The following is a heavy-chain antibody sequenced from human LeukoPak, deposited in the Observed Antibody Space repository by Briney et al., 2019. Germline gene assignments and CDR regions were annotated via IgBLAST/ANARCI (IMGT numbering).Heavy chain of an antibody. CDR2: MNPNSGNT. CDR1: GYTFTSYD. V-gene: IGHV1-8*01. D-gene: IGHD3-22*01. Sequence: ASVKVSCKASGYTFTSYDINWVRQATGQGLEWLGWMNPNSGNTGYAQKFQDRVTITRDTSASTAYMELSSLRSEDTAMYYCARDLGLSSGYAYYYYGMDVWGQGTTVIVSS. CDR3: ARDLGLSSGYAYYYYGMDV. J-gene: IGHJ6*02.